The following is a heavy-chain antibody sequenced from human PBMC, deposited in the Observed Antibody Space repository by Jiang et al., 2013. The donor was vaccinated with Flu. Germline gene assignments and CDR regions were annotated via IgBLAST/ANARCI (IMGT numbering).Heavy chain of an antibody. CDR3: ARDRIFGVAKEPWFDP. V-gene: IGHV4-31*03. CDR1: GGSISSGGYY. Sequence: GPGLVKPSQTLSLTCTVSGGSISSGGYYWSWIRQHPGKGLEWIGYIYYSGSTYYNPSLKSRVTISVDTSKNQFSLKLSSVTAADTAVYYCARDRIFGVAKEPWFDPWGQGTLVTVSS. D-gene: IGHD3-3*01. J-gene: IGHJ5*02. CDR2: IYYSGST.